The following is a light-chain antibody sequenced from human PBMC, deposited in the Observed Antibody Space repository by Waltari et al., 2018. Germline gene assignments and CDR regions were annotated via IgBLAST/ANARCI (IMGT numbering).Light chain of an antibody. CDR3: NSYTSSSSL. CDR1: SSDVGGYGY. J-gene: IGLJ2*01. CDR2: DVS. Sequence: QSALTQPASVSGSPGQAITISCTGTSSDVGGYGYVSWYQQHPGKAPKLIIYDVSNRPSGVSSRFSGSKFGNPASLTISGLQADDDADYYCNSYTSSSSLFGGGTRLTVL. V-gene: IGLV2-14*03.